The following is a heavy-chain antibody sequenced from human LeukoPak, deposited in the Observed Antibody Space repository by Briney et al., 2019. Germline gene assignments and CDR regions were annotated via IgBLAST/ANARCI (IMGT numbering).Heavy chain of an antibody. CDR3: ARHLRRTAMATDAFDI. J-gene: IGHJ3*02. D-gene: IGHD5-18*01. Sequence: RASVKVSFKAAGGTFSSYAISWVRQPPGQGLEWMGGIIPIFGAANNAQKFQGRVTITADKSTSTAYMELSSLMSQDTAVYYSARHLRRTAMATDAFDIWGQGTMVTVSS. CDR2: IIPIFGAA. V-gene: IGHV1-69*06. CDR1: GGTFSSYA.